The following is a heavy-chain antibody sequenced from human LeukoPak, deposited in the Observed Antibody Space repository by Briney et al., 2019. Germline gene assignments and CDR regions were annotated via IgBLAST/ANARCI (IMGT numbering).Heavy chain of an antibody. CDR3: ARGIPQTGVMLDY. CDR1: GFTVRSNY. J-gene: IGHJ4*02. V-gene: IGHV3-66*01. D-gene: IGHD2-21*01. Sequence: PGGSLRLSCAASGFTVRSNYMSWVRQAPGKGLEWVSVIYGGGRTNYPRSVKAKFSISRSNSNNTLYPQMNSLRAEDTAVYYCARGIPQTGVMLDYWGQGPLVTVPS. CDR2: IYGGGRT.